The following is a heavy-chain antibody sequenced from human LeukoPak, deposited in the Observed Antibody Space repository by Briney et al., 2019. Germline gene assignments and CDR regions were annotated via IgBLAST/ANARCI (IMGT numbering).Heavy chain of an antibody. CDR1: GFTFSNAW. Sequence: GGSLRLSCAASGFTFSNAWMSWVRQAPGKGLEWVGRIKSKTDGGTTDYAAPVKGRFTISRDDSKNTLYLQMNSLRPDDTAVYYCAKDLGVAARPSYHYWGQGTLVTVSS. V-gene: IGHV3-15*01. CDR2: IKSKTDGGTT. CDR3: AKDLGVAARPSYHY. J-gene: IGHJ4*02. D-gene: IGHD6-6*01.